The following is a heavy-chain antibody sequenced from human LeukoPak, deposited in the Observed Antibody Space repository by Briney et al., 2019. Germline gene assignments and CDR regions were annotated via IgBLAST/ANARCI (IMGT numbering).Heavy chain of an antibody. D-gene: IGHD1-26*01. Sequence: GGSLRLSCAASGFTFDDYAMHWVRQAPGKGLEWVSGISWNSSSIGYADSVKGRFTISRDNAKNSLYLQMNSLRAEDTALYYCAKDPHSGSYHVNRASFDYWGQGTLVTVSS. V-gene: IGHV3-9*01. CDR3: AKDPHSGSYHVNRASFDY. J-gene: IGHJ4*02. CDR2: ISWNSSSI. CDR1: GFTFDDYA.